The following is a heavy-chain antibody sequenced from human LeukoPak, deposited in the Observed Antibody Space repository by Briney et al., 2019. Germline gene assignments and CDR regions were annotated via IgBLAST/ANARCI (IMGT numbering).Heavy chain of an antibody. V-gene: IGHV1-2*02. D-gene: IGHD3-10*01. CDR1: GYTFTGYY. J-gene: IGHJ4*02. CDR3: AREGYYGSGTRGTNDY. Sequence: ASVKVSCKASGYTFTGYYMHWVRQAPGQGLEWMGWINPNRGGTNYAQKFQGRVTMTRDTSISTAYMELSRLRSDDTAVYYCAREGYYGSGTRGTNDYWGQGTLVTVSS. CDR2: INPNRGGT.